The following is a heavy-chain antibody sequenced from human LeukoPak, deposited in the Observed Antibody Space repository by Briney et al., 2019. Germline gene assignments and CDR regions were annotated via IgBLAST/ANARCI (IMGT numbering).Heavy chain of an antibody. J-gene: IGHJ4*02. CDR3: AKDPDMVAPGY. CDR2: VSYEGSNK. D-gene: IGHD5-12*01. V-gene: IGHV3-30-3*01. Sequence: GRCLRLSCAASGFTFSNYAMHWVRQAPGKGLEWVAVVSYEGSNKYYADSVKGRFTISRDNSKNSLYLQMNSLRTEDTALYYCAKDPDMVAPGYWGQGTLVTVSS. CDR1: GFTFSNYA.